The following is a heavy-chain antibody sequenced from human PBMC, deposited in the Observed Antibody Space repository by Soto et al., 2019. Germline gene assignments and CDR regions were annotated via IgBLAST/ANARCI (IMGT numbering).Heavy chain of an antibody. CDR2: ISWNSGSI. J-gene: IGHJ6*03. D-gene: IGHD5-12*01. V-gene: IGHV3-9*01. CDR1: GFTFDDNA. CDR3: AKSTTKTYYYYYYMDV. Sequence: EVQLVESGGGLVQPGRSLRLSCAASGFTFDDNAMHWVRQAPGKGLEWVSGISWNSGSIGYADSVKGRFTISRDNAKNSMYLQMNRLKAEDTTLYYYAKSTTKTYYYYYYMDVWGKGTTVTVSS.